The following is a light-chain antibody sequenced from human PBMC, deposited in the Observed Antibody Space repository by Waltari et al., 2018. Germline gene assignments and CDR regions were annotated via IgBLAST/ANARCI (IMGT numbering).Light chain of an antibody. Sequence: QLVLTQSPSASASLGASVKLTCTLSSGPGSNIIAWHQQQPEKGPRYLMKVNSDGSHSKGDEIPDRFSGSSSGAERYLTISSLQSEDEADYYCQTGGHGTWVFGGGTKLTVL. V-gene: IGLV4-69*01. CDR2: VNSDGSH. CDR3: QTGGHGTWV. CDR1: SGPGSNI. J-gene: IGLJ3*02.